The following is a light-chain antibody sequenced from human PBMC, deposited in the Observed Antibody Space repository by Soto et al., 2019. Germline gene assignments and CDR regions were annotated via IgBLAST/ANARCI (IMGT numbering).Light chain of an antibody. V-gene: IGLV2-14*01. J-gene: IGLJ3*02. CDR2: EVS. CDR3: SSYTSKNTRV. CDR1: SSVVGGYNY. Sequence: QSALTQPASVSGSPGQSITISCTGTSSVVGGYNYVSWYQQHPGKAPKLMIYEVSHRPSGVSNRFSGSKSANTASLTISGLQAEDEADYYCSSYTSKNTRVFGGGTKLTVL.